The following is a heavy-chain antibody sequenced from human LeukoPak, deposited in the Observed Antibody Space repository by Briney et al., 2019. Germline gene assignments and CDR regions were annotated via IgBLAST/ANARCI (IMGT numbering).Heavy chain of an antibody. CDR2: INHSGST. J-gene: IGHJ4*02. Sequence: SETLSLTCAVYGGSFSGYYWSWICQPPGKGLEWIGEINHSGSTNYNPSLKSRVTISVDTSKNQSSLKLSSVTAADTAVYYCARDLEQQLVRVNYFDYWGQGTLVTVSS. D-gene: IGHD6-13*01. CDR1: GGSFSGYY. V-gene: IGHV4-34*01. CDR3: ARDLEQQLVRVNYFDY.